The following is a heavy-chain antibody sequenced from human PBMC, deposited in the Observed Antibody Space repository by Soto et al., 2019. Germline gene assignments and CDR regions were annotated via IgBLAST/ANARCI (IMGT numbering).Heavy chain of an antibody. CDR3: AKDGWIQLQHTYNWFDP. Sequence: QVQLVESGGGVVQPGRSLRLSCAASGFTFSSYGMHWVRQAPGKGLEWVAVISYDGSNKNYADSVKGRFTISRDNSKNTLYRQMNSLKAENTAVYYCAKDGWIQLQHTYNWFDPWGQGPLVTVSS. V-gene: IGHV3-30*18. CDR1: GFTFSSYG. CDR2: ISYDGSNK. D-gene: IGHD5-18*01. J-gene: IGHJ5*02.